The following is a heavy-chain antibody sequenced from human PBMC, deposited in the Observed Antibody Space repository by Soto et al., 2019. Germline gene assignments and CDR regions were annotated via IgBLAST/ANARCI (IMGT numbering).Heavy chain of an antibody. CDR3: VRTARQGAVAPHWFDR. CDR2: IFFTGST. V-gene: IGHV4-30-4*08. D-gene: IGHD2-21*02. Sequence: SETLSLTCTVPGGSVSTGSYDWSWIRQPPGKGLEWIGKIFFTGSTYYNPSLMSRLTISVDTSKNQFSLKLTSVTAAETAVYYCVRTARQGAVAPHWFDRWGQGTQVTVSS. CDR1: GGSVSTGSYD. J-gene: IGHJ5*02.